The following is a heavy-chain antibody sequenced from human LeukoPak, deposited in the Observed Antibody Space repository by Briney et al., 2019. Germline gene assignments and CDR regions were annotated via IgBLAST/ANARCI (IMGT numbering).Heavy chain of an antibody. D-gene: IGHD3/OR15-3a*01. V-gene: IGHV1-8*01. CDR2: MNPNSGNT. CDR3: ARGDRTDYYYYYMDV. Sequence: GASVKVSCKASGYTFTSYDINWVRQATGQGLEWMGWMNPNSGNTGYAQKFQGRVTITRNTSISTAYMELSSLRSEDTAVYYCARGDRTDYYYYYMDVWGKGTTVTVSS. J-gene: IGHJ6*03. CDR1: GYTFTSYD.